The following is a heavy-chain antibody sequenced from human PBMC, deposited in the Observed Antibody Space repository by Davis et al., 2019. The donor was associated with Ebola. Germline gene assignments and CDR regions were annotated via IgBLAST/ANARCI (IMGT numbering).Heavy chain of an antibody. D-gene: IGHD2-2*01. V-gene: IGHV3-30-3*01. CDR3: ARDGDIVVVPAGYYGMDV. J-gene: IGHJ6*02. CDR1: GFTFSSYA. Sequence: GGSLRLSCAASGFTFSSYAMHWVRQAPGKGLEWVAVISYDGSNKYYADSVKGRFTISRDNSKNTLYLQMNSLRAEDTAVYYCARDGDIVVVPAGYYGMDVWGQGTTVTASS. CDR2: ISYDGSNK.